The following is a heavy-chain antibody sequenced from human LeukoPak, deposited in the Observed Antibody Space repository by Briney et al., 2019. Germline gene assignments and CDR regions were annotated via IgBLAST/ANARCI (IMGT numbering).Heavy chain of an antibody. J-gene: IGHJ4*02. CDR2: ISYDGSNK. D-gene: IGHD1-26*01. V-gene: IGHV3-30*18. CDR1: GFTFSSYG. CDR3: AKALPRIVGATEGVDY. Sequence: PGGSLRLSCAASGFTFSSYGMHWVRQAPGKGLEWVAVISYDGSNKYYADFVKGRFTISRDNSKNTLYLQMSSLRAEDTAVYYCAKALPRIVGATEGVDYWGQGTLVTVSS.